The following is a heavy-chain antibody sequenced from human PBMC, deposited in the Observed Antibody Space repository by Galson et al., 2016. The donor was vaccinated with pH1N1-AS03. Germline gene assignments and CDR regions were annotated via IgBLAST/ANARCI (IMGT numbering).Heavy chain of an antibody. CDR1: GYIFTGFY. CDR2: INTDSGVT. J-gene: IGHJ6*02. CDR3: ARDPRGPCTSATCPTPYYFGMDV. Sequence: SVKVSCKASGYIFTGFYVHWVRQAPGQGLEWMGWINTDSGVTNYAQKFEAWVTMTRDTSVSTAYMELYGLKSDDTAVYYCARDPRGPCTSATCPTPYYFGMDVWGQGTTVIVSS. D-gene: IGHD2-2*01. V-gene: IGHV1-2*04.